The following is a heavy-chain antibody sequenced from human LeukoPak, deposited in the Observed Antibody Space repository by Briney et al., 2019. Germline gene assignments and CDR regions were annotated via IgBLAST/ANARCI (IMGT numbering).Heavy chain of an antibody. CDR3: AREKEGYCSRASCYLDYYYYYMDV. Sequence: GGSLRLSCAASGFTFSRYWMTWVRQAPGKGLEWVANIKQDGSEKYYVDSVKGRFTISRDNAKNSLYLQMNSLRAEDTAVYYCAREKEGYCSRASCYLDYYYYYMDVWGKGTTVTISS. CDR2: IKQDGSEK. V-gene: IGHV3-7*01. D-gene: IGHD2-2*01. CDR1: GFTFSRYW. J-gene: IGHJ6*03.